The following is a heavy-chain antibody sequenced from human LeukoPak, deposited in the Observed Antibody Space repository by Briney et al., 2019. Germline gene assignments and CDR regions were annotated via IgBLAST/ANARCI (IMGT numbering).Heavy chain of an antibody. D-gene: IGHD3-3*01. CDR1: GGSLSPYY. Sequence: PSETLSLTCTVSGGSLSPYYWSWIRQSPGKGLEWIGYIYYSGSTNYNPSLKSRVTISVDTSKNQFSLKLSSVTAADTAVYYCARGQTDFWSGLTHYYYYYMDVWGKGTTVTVSS. CDR3: ARGQTDFWSGLTHYYYYYMDV. V-gene: IGHV4-59*01. CDR2: IYYSGST. J-gene: IGHJ6*03.